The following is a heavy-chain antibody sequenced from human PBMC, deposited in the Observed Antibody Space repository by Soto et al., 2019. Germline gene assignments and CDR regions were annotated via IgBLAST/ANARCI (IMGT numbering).Heavy chain of an antibody. J-gene: IGHJ4*02. CDR2: ISYDGRNK. D-gene: IGHD4-4*01. CDR1: GFSFSDHG. CDR3: AKDSAFSNSWYDH. V-gene: IGHV3-30*18. Sequence: PXGSLQLSCAASGFSFSDHGMHWVRQAPGKGLEWVAVISYDGRNKYYGDSVKGRFSISRDNSKNTLFLQMSSLTPEDTAVYFCAKDSAFSNSWYDHWGQGTLVTVSS.